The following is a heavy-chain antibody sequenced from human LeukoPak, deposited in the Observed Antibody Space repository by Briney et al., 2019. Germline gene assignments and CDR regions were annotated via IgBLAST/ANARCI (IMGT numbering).Heavy chain of an antibody. CDR1: GGSISSSSYY. V-gene: IGHV4-39*01. CDR3: ARGYCSSTSCYLGY. J-gene: IGHJ4*02. Sequence: PSETLSLTCTVSGGSISSSSYYWGWIRQPPGKGLEWIGSIYYSGSTYYNPSLKSRVTIFVDTSKNQFSLKLSSVTAADTAVYYCARGYCSSTSCYLGYWGQGTLVTVSS. CDR2: IYYSGST. D-gene: IGHD2-2*01.